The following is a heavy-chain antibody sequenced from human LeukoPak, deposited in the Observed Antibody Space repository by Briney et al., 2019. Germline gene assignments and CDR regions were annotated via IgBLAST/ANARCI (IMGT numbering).Heavy chain of an antibody. CDR2: IYYSGST. V-gene: IGHV4-59*01. CDR3: ARGDLSSYCSSTSCPLDY. Sequence: SETLSLTCTVSGGSIGSYYWSWIRQPPGKGLEWIGYIYYSGSTNYNPSLKSRVTISVDTSKNQFSLKLSSATAADTAVYYCARGDLSSYCSSTSCPLDYWGQGTLVTVSS. D-gene: IGHD2-2*01. J-gene: IGHJ4*02. CDR1: GGSIGSYY.